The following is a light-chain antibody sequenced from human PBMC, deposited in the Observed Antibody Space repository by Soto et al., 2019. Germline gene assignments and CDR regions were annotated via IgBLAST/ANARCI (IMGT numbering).Light chain of an antibody. Sequence: DIQMTQSPSSLSASVGDRVTVTCRPSQNITKFLNWYQEKPGKAPKVLIYVTSNLENGVPSRFSGSGSGTEFTLTISSLQPEDFAPYYCQQIYSAPGTFGQGTRVE. CDR3: QQIYSAPGT. J-gene: IGKJ1*01. CDR1: QNITKF. V-gene: IGKV1-39*01. CDR2: VTS.